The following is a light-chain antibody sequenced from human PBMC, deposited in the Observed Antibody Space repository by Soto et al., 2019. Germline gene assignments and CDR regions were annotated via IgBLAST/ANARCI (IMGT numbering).Light chain of an antibody. J-gene: IGKJ1*01. Sequence: DIQMTQSPSTLSASVGDTVTITCRASESISIWLAWYQQKPGKAPNLLINKASSLQSEVPSRFSGSGSGTEFTLTITSLQPDDFGVYYCQQYKSSSTFGQGTKGGYQ. CDR2: KAS. CDR3: QQYKSSST. V-gene: IGKV1-5*03. CDR1: ESISIW.